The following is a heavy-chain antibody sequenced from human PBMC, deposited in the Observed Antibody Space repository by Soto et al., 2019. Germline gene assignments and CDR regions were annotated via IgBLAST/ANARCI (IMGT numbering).Heavy chain of an antibody. CDR2: IIPNNGNT. V-gene: IGHV1-18*01. CDR3: ARLSGVVVGDY. CDR1: GYTFTDHG. Sequence: QDQLMQSGVEVKKPGASVKVSCKGSGYTFTDHGISWVRQAPGQGLEWMGWIIPNNGNTKNAPKFQGRVTMTTDTSTSTAYMELRRLRSDDTAVYYCARLSGVVVGDYWGQGTLVTVSS. J-gene: IGHJ4*02. D-gene: IGHD2-15*01.